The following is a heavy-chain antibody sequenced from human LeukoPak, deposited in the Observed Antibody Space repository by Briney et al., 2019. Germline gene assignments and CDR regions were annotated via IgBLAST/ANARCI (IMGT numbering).Heavy chain of an antibody. CDR1: GFSLSNARMG. J-gene: IGHJ5*02. CDR3: PRIRGTMVLWSAP. V-gene: IGHV2-26*02. Sequence: SGPTLVNPTETLTLTCTVSGFSLSNARMGVSWIRQPPGKALEWLAHIFSNDEKSYSTSLKSRLTISKDTSKSQVVLTMTNMDPVNTPTYYCPRIRGTMVLWSAPWAQEPLVTASS. D-gene: IGHD4/OR15-4a*01. CDR2: IFSNDEK.